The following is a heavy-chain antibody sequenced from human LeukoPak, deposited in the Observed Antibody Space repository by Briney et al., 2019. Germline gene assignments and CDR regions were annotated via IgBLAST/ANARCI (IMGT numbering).Heavy chain of an antibody. J-gene: IGHJ4*02. D-gene: IGHD2-2*01. CDR3: AKFYCSSTSCYPLQFDY. Sequence: PGGSLRLSCAASGFTFSSYAMSWVRQAPGKGLEWVSAISGSGGSTYYADSVKGRFTISRDNSKNTLYLQMNSLRAEDTAVYYCAKFYCSSTSCYPLQFDYWGQGTLVTVSS. CDR1: GFTFSSYA. CDR2: ISGSGGST. V-gene: IGHV3-23*01.